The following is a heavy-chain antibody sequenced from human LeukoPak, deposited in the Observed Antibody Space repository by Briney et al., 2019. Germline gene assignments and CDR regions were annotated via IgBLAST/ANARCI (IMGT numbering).Heavy chain of an antibody. CDR1: GGSIIRGNW. Sequence: SGTLSLNCAVSGGSIIRGNWWSWVRQPPGKGPEWIGEIYHSGSTNYNPSLKSRVTISVDTSKNQFSLKLSSATAADTAVYYCAKKAAASAADYWGQGTLVTVSS. CDR2: IYHSGST. V-gene: IGHV4-4*02. J-gene: IGHJ4*02. D-gene: IGHD6-13*01. CDR3: AKKAAASAADY.